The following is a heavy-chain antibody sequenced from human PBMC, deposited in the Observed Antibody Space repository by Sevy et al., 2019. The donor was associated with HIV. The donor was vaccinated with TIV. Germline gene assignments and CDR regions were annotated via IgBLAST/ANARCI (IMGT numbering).Heavy chain of an antibody. J-gene: IGHJ4*02. CDR2: ISSNGGST. D-gene: IGHD6-13*01. CDR1: GFTFSSYA. CDR3: VKDREVAAGYYFDY. Sequence: GGSLRLSCSASGFTFSSYAMHWVRQAPGKGLEYVSAISSNGGSTYYADSVKDRFTISRDNSKNTLYLQMSSLRAEDTAVYYCVKDREVAAGYYFDYWGQGTLVTVSS. V-gene: IGHV3-64D*06.